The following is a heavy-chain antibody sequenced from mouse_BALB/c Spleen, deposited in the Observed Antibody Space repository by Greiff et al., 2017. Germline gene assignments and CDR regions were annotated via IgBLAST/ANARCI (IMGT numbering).Heavy chain of an antibody. V-gene: IGHV2-6-5*01. J-gene: IGHJ4*01. CDR3: AKHNYYYGSSYAMDY. CDR2: IWGGGST. CDR1: GFSLTDYG. D-gene: IGHD1-1*01. Sequence: VKLVESGPGLVAPSQSLSITCTVSGFSLTDYGVSWIRQPPGKGLEWLGVIWGGGSTYYNSALKSRLSISKDNSKSQVFLKMNSLQTDDTAMYYCAKHNYYYGSSYAMDYWGQGTSVTVSS.